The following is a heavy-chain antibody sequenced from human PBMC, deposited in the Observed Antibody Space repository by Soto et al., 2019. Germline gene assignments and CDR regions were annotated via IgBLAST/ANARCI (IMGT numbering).Heavy chain of an antibody. Sequence: PSETLSLTCTVSGATISSGGFYWSWIRQRPGKGLEWIGYIYYSGSTYYNPSLKSRVTISVDTSKNQFSMKLSSVTAADTAVYYCARGDDSSGYYPYFDYWGQGTLVTVSS. CDR3: ARGDDSSGYYPYFDY. V-gene: IGHV4-31*03. D-gene: IGHD3-22*01. J-gene: IGHJ4*02. CDR1: GATISSGGFY. CDR2: IYYSGST.